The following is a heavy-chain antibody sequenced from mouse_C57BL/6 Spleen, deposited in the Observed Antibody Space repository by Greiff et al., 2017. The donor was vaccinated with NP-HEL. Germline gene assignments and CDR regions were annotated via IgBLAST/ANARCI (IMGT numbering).Heavy chain of an antibody. CDR1: GFTFSSYA. J-gene: IGHJ4*01. CDR2: ISDGGSYT. V-gene: IGHV5-4*01. CDR3: AREGGYYAMDY. Sequence: EVNVVESGGGLVKPGGSLKLSCAASGFTFSSYAMSWVRQTPEKRLEWVATISDGGSYTYYPDNVKGRFTISRDNAKNNLYLQMSHLKSEDTAMYYCAREGGYYAMDYWGQGTSVTVSS.